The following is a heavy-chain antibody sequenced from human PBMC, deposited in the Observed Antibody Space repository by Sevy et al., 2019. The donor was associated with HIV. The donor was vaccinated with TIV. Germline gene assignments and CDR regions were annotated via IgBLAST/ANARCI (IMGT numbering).Heavy chain of an antibody. CDR2: IYYSGST. CDR1: GGSISSYY. CDR3: AKSVITMVRGAPGYNWFDP. Sequence: SETLSLTCTVSGGSISSYYWSWIRQPPGKGLEWIGYIYYSGSTNYNPSLKSRVTISVDTSKNQFSLKLSFVTAADTAVYYCAKSVITMVRGAPGYNWFDPWGQGTLVTVSS. J-gene: IGHJ5*02. D-gene: IGHD3-10*01. V-gene: IGHV4-59*13.